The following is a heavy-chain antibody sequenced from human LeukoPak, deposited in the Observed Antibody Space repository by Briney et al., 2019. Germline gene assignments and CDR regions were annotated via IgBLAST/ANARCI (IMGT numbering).Heavy chain of an antibody. J-gene: IGHJ4*02. CDR2: IYSGGST. V-gene: IGHV3-66*01. Sequence: GGSLRLSCAASGFTVSSNYMSWVRQAPGKGLEWVSVIYSGGSTYYADYVKGRFTITRDNAKNTLYLQLNSLRAEDTAVYYCARDVPHRNWGQGTLVTVSS. CDR1: GFTVSSNY. CDR3: ARDVPHRN. D-gene: IGHD2-2*01.